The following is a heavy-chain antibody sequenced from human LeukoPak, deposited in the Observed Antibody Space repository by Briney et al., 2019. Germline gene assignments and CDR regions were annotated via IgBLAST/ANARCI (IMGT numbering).Heavy chain of an antibody. CDR3: AKSGGKDYYDSSAKEN. D-gene: IGHD3-22*01. Sequence: GGSLRLSCAASGFTFSSYAMSWVRQAPGKGLEWVSAISGSGGSTYYADSVKGRFTISRDNSKNTLYLQMNSLRAEDTAVYYCAKSGGKDYYDSSAKENWGQGTLVTVSS. J-gene: IGHJ4*02. V-gene: IGHV3-23*01. CDR2: ISGSGGST. CDR1: GFTFSSYA.